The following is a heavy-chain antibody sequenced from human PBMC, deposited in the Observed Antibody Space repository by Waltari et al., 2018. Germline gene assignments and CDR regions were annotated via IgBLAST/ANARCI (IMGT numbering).Heavy chain of an antibody. J-gene: IGHJ4*02. V-gene: IGHV4-34*01. D-gene: IGHD6-6*01. CDR2: INHSGST. Sequence: QVQLQQWGAGLLKPSETLSLTCAVYGGSFSGYYWSWIRQPPGKGLEWIGEINHSGSTNYNPSLKSRVTISGDTSKNQFSLKLSSVTAADTAVYYCARVNGPEYSSRYYFDYWGQGTLVTVSS. CDR1: GGSFSGYY. CDR3: ARVNGPEYSSRYYFDY.